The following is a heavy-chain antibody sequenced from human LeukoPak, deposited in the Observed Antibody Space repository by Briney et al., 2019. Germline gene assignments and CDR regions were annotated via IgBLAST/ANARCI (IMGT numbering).Heavy chain of an antibody. CDR2: IYYSDVA. V-gene: IGHV4-61*05. CDR1: GYSISSAYC. CDR3: AKSNGYGLVDI. Sequence: SETLSLTCSVSGYSISSAYCWGWIRQPPGKGLEWIGYIYYSDVANYNPSLKSRVSISVDTSKNQFSLKLTSVTAADTAVYYCAKSNGYGLVDIWGQGTMVTVSS. D-gene: IGHD3-10*01. J-gene: IGHJ3*02.